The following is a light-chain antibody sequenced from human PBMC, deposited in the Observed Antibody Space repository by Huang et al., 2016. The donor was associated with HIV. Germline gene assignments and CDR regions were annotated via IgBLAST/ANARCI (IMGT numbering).Light chain of an antibody. V-gene: IGKV1-9*01. CDR1: QVIGNS. CDR2: AAS. J-gene: IGKJ5*01. Sequence: IQLTQFPSSLSASVGDRVVITCGASQVIGNSLAWYQQRPGKAPNPLIYAASTLQGRVSPRFSGGESRTDITLTINGLQPEDSATYDCQQLKDYPVTCGQGTRLDIE. CDR3: QQLKDYPVT.